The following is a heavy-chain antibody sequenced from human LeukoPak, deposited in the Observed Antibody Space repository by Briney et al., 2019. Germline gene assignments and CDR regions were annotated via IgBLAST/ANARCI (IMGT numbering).Heavy chain of an antibody. CDR1: GYSFTSYW. J-gene: IGHJ3*02. Sequence: RESLKISCKGSGYSFTSYWIGWVRQMPGKGLEWMGIIYPGDSDTRYSPSFQGQVTISADKSISTAYLQWSSLKASDTAMYYCARKYDFWSGYLRGADAFDIWGQGTMVTVSS. CDR3: ARKYDFWSGYLRGADAFDI. CDR2: IYPGDSDT. D-gene: IGHD3-3*01. V-gene: IGHV5-51*01.